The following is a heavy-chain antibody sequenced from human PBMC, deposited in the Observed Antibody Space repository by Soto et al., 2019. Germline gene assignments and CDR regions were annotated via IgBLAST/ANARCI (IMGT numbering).Heavy chain of an antibody. D-gene: IGHD5-12*01. CDR3: APFGSGYDPWWGFDY. J-gene: IGHJ4*02. CDR1: GFTFSSYA. Sequence: EVQLLESGGGLVQPGGSLRLSCAASGFTFSSYAMSWVRQAPGKGLEWVSAISGSGGSTYYADSVKGRFTNSRDNSQNTLYLQMNSLRAEDTAVYYCAPFGSGYDPWWGFDYWGQGTLVTVSS. V-gene: IGHV3-23*01. CDR2: ISGSGGST.